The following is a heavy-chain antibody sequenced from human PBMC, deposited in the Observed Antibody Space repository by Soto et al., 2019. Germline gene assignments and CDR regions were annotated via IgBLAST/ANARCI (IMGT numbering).Heavy chain of an antibody. J-gene: IGHJ4*02. CDR2: VNPNSGYT. V-gene: IGHV1-8*01. D-gene: IGHD5-18*01. CDR3: SRRYSYGWNDY. CDR1: GYTFTTYD. Sequence: QVQLVQSGAEVKKPGSSVTVSCKASGYTFTTYDITWVRQAAGQGLEWVGWVNPNSGYTAYAQKFVGRVTMTRNTPLITAYMELSSLTSGDTAVDYCSRRYSYGWNDYWGQGTLVTVS.